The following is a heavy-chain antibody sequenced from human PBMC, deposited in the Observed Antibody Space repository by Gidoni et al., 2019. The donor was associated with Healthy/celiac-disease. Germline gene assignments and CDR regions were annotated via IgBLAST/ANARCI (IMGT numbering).Heavy chain of an antibody. V-gene: IGHV1-46*01. J-gene: IGHJ3*02. Sequence: QVQLVQSGAEVKKPGASVKVSCKASGYTFTSYYMHWVRQAPGQGLEWMGIINPSGGSTSYAQKFQGRVTMTRDTSTSTVYMELSSLRSEDTAVYYCARSYGDYVGAFDIWGQGTMVTVST. CDR1: GYTFTSYY. D-gene: IGHD4-17*01. CDR2: INPSGGST. CDR3: ARSYGDYVGAFDI.